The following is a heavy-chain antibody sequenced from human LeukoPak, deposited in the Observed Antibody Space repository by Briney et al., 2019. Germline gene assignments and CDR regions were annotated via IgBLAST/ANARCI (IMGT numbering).Heavy chain of an antibody. CDR1: GYTFTGYY. CDR3: AREGVAVAGTSLHY. J-gene: IGHJ4*02. V-gene: IGHV1-2*04. D-gene: IGHD6-19*01. Sequence: SVKVSCKASGYTFTGYYMHWVRQAPGQGLEWMGRINPNSGGTNYAQKFQGWVTMTRDTSISTAYMELSRLRSDDTAVYYCAREGVAVAGTSLHYWGQGTLVTVSS. CDR2: INPNSGGT.